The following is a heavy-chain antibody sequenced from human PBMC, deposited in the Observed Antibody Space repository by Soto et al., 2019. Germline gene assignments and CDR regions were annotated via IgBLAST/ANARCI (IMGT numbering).Heavy chain of an antibody. D-gene: IGHD4-4*01. V-gene: IGHV3-30*18. CDR1: GFSFTSDG. J-gene: IGHJ4*02. CDR2: ISSDGTDT. Sequence: QVQLVQSGGGVVQPGRSLRLSCAASGFSFTSDGMHWIRRAPGKGLEWVALISSDGTDTYYADSVKGRFTTSRDNSKNTLYLPMSSLGAEDTAVYYCAKARRDGYSWSDDWGQGTLVAVSS. CDR3: AKARRDGYSWSDD.